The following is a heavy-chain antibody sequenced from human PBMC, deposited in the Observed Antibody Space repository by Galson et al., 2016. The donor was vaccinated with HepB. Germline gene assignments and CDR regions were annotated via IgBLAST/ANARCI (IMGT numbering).Heavy chain of an antibody. CDR3: ARDLGRRGWFDP. D-gene: IGHD7-27*01. CDR2: IYSSGST. CDR1: GGSISINY. J-gene: IGHJ5*02. V-gene: IGHV4-59*01. Sequence: ETLSLTCTVSGGSISINYWSWIRQPPGEGLEWIGCIYSSGSTTYNPSLKSRVTISVDTSKNQFSLRLSSVTAADTAVYYCARDLGRRGWFDPWGQGTLVSVSS.